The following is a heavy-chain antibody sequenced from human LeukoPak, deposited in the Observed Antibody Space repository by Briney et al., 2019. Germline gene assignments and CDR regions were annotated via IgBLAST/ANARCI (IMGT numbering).Heavy chain of an antibody. Sequence: GGSLRLSCAASGFTFSSYWMHWVRQAPGKGLVWVSRINSDGSSTSYADSVKGRFTISRDNAKNTLYLQMNSLRAEDTAVYYCARAYPNANCFDYWGQGTLVTVSS. CDR3: ARAYPNANCFDY. CDR2: INSDGSST. D-gene: IGHD1-1*01. J-gene: IGHJ4*02. V-gene: IGHV3-74*01. CDR1: GFTFSSYW.